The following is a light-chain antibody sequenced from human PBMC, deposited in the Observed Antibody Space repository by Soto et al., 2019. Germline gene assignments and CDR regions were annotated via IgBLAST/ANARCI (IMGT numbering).Light chain of an antibody. CDR1: SSDVGSYNY. J-gene: IGLJ2*01. Sequence: QSALTQPPSASGSPGQSVTISCIGTSSDVGSYNYVSWYQQHPGKAPRLMIYEVTKRPSGVPDRFSGSKSGNTASLTVSGLQADDAANYYCSSFAGSNNVIFGGGTKLTVL. CDR3: SSFAGSNNVI. V-gene: IGLV2-8*01. CDR2: EVT.